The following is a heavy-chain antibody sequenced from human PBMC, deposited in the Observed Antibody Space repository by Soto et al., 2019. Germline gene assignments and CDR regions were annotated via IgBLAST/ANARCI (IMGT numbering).Heavy chain of an antibody. CDR3: ARDYEFGFDI. CDR2: IKPDGSEK. J-gene: IGHJ3*02. Sequence: EVQLVESGGGLVQPGGSLRLSCEASAFTLSSYWMSWVRQAPVKGLGWVANIKPDGSEKYYVDSVKGRFTISRDNTKNSLYLQMSTLRPEDTAIYYCARDYEFGFDIWGQGTLVTVSS. V-gene: IGHV3-7*01. D-gene: IGHD3-22*01. CDR1: AFTLSSYW.